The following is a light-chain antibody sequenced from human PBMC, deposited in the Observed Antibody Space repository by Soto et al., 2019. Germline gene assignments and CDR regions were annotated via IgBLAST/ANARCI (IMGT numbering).Light chain of an antibody. CDR2: EVS. CDR3: SSYTLSSTLGV. CDR1: SSDVGGYNY. J-gene: IGLJ1*01. Sequence: QSALTQPASVSGSPGQSITISCTGTSSDVGGYNYVSWYQQHPGKAPKLMIYEVSNRPSGVSNRFSGSKSGNTASLTISGLQAEDEADYYCSSYTLSSTLGVFGTGTKLTVL. V-gene: IGLV2-14*01.